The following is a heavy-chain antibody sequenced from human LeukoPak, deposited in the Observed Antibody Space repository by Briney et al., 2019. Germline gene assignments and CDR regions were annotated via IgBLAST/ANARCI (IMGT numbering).Heavy chain of an antibody. D-gene: IGHD3-10*01. CDR1: GGSISSNHYY. CDR2: IYYSGTT. Sequence: MTSETLSLTCTVSGGSISSNHYYWGWIRPSPGKGLEWIGSIYYSGTTHYNPSLKSRVTISVDTSKNQFSLKLSPVTAADTAVYYCARQGVYGSGSHFVYYYYYMDVWGKGTTVTISS. J-gene: IGHJ6*03. V-gene: IGHV4-39*01. CDR3: ARQGVYGSGSHFVYYYYYMDV.